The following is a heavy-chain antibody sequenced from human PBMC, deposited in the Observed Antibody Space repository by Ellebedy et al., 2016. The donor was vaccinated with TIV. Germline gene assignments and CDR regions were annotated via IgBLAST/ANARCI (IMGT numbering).Heavy chain of an antibody. Sequence: PGGSLRLSCAASGFIFSTYSMNWVRQAPGKGLEWVSFITSDSTTIYYADSVKGRFTISRDNAKNSLYLQMNSLRAEDTAVYYCASLRNDYGDYVGYWGQGTLVTVSS. V-gene: IGHV3-48*04. CDR3: ASLRNDYGDYVGY. CDR2: ITSDSTTI. CDR1: GFIFSTYS. J-gene: IGHJ4*02. D-gene: IGHD4-17*01.